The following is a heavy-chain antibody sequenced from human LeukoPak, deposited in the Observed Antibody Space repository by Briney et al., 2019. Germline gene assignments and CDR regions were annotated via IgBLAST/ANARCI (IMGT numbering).Heavy chain of an antibody. D-gene: IGHD3-9*01. CDR2: INHNGETI. CDR3: ARDNDWAFDY. J-gene: IGHJ4*02. Sequence: GGSLRLSCAASGFPFSSYVMSWVRQAPGKGLEWVSYINHNGETIYYPDFVKGQFTISRDNAKNSLYLQMNSLRDEDTAVYYCARDNDWAFDYWGQGTLVTVSS. CDR1: GFPFSSYV. V-gene: IGHV3-48*02.